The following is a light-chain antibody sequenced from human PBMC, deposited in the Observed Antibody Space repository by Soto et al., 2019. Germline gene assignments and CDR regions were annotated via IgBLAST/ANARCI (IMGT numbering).Light chain of an antibody. V-gene: IGLV1-44*01. CDR1: SSNIGSNT. J-gene: IGLJ3*02. CDR3: AAWDDSLNGWV. CDR2: TNN. Sequence: QSVLTQPPLTSGTPGQRVTISCSGSSSNIGSNTVNWYQQLPGTAPKLLIYTNNLRPSGVPGRFSGSKSGTSASLAISWLQSDDEADYFCAAWDDSLNGWVFGGGTQLTVL.